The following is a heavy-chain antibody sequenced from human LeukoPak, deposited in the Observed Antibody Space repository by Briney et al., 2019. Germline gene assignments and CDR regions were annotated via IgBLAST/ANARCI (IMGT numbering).Heavy chain of an antibody. V-gene: IGHV4-59*01. CDR2: IYYSGNT. CDR3: ARERNEWRDGYNLDYYYYMDV. Sequence: SETLSLTCTVSGGSISNYYWSWIRQPPGKGLEWIGHIYYSGNTNYNPSLKTRVTISVDTSKNQFSLKLSSVTAADTAMYYCARERNEWRDGYNLDYYYYMDVWGKGTTVTVSS. CDR1: GGSISNYY. J-gene: IGHJ6*03. D-gene: IGHD5-24*01.